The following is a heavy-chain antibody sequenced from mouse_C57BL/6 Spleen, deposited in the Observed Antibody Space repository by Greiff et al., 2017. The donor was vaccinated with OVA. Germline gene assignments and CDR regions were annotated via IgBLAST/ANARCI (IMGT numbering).Heavy chain of an antibody. CDR2: IDPSASYT. CDR1: GYTFTSYW. V-gene: IGHV1-50*01. D-gene: IGHD1-2*01. J-gene: IGHJ2*01. CDR3: ARHYDGPFDY. Sequence: VQLQQPGAELVKPGASVKLSCKASGYTFTSYWMQWVKQRPGQGLEWIGEIDPSASYTNYNQKFTGKATLTVDTSSSTAYMQLSSLTSEDSAVYYCARHYDGPFDYWGQGTTLTVSS.